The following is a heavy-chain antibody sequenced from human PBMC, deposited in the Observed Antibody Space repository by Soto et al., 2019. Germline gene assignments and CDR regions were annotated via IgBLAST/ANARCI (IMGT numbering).Heavy chain of an antibody. CDR3: TAAYDSSGYYYDYYYYYGMYV. CDR2: SYDSGST. D-gene: IGHD3-22*01. J-gene: IGHJ6*02. Sequence: QVQLQESGPGLVKPSQTLSLTCTVSGGSISSGGYYWSWIRQHPGKGLEWIGSSYDSGSTYYNPSLKSRVTISVDTSKNQFSLKLSSVTAADTAVYYCTAAYDSSGYYYDYYYYYGMYVWGQGTTVTGSS. V-gene: IGHV4-31*03. CDR1: GGSISSGGYY.